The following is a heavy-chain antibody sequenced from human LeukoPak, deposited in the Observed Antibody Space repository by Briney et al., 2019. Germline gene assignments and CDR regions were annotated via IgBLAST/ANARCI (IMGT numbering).Heavy chain of an antibody. CDR2: IIPIFGTA. J-gene: IGHJ4*02. D-gene: IGHD6-6*01. V-gene: IGHV1-69*13. CDR1: GGTFSSYA. Sequence: SVKVTCKASGGTFSSYAISWVRQAPGQGLEWMGGIIPIFGTANYAQKFQGRVTITADESTSTAYMELSSLRSEDTAVYYCAIRWYSSSSDDYWGQGTLVTVSS. CDR3: AIRWYSSSSDDY.